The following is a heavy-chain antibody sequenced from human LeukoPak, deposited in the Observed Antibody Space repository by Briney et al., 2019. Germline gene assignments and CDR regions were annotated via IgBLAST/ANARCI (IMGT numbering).Heavy chain of an antibody. J-gene: IGHJ4*02. CDR1: GGSISSYY. CDR3: AKDAEQGGKRWLQPLHFDY. D-gene: IGHD5-24*01. CDR2: IYYSGST. V-gene: IGHV4-59*12. Sequence: PSETLSLTCTVSGGSISSYYWSWIRQPPGKGLEWIGYIYYSGSTNYNPSLKSRVTISVDTSKNQFSLKLSSVTAADTAVYYCAKDAEQGGKRWLQPLHFDYWGQGTLVTVSS.